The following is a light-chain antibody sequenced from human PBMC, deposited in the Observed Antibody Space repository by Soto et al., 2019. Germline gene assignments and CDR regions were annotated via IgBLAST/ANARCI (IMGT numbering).Light chain of an antibody. V-gene: IGKV1-5*01. J-gene: IGKJ2*01. CDR1: QSIGRL. CDR2: DAS. Sequence: DIHLTQSPSTLSASAGDRVTITCRASQSIGRLLAWYQQMPGKAPQRLILDASTLESGVPPRFSGSGSGTEVNLTITSLQTEDFATYYCQHYTSYLGTFGQGTKLEIK. CDR3: QHYTSYLGT.